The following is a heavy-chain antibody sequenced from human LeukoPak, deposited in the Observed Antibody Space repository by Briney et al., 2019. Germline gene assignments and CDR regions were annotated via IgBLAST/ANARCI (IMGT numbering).Heavy chain of an antibody. J-gene: IGHJ4*02. CDR3: ATDPYGDSGVGSEFDY. D-gene: IGHD4-17*01. CDR1: GFTFSSYT. Sequence: PGGCLRLSCAASGFTFSSYTMHWVREAPGKGLEYVSAIGTHGGSTYYANSVKGRFTITRDDSKNTLYLQMGSPRAEDMAVYYCATDPYGDSGVGSEFDYWGQGTLVTVSS. V-gene: IGHV3-64*01. CDR2: IGTHGGST.